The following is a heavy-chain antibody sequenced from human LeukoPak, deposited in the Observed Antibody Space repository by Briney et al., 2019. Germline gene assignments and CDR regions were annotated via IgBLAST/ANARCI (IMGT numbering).Heavy chain of an antibody. V-gene: IGHV3-23*01. Sequence: GGSLRLSCAASGFTFSSYAMSWVRQAPGKGLEWVSAISGSGGSTYYADPVKGRFTISRDNSKNTLYLQMNSLRAEDTAVYYCAKDYPYGDYGFLYYFDYWGQGTLVTVSS. CDR1: GFTFSSYA. CDR2: ISGSGGST. D-gene: IGHD4-17*01. J-gene: IGHJ4*02. CDR3: AKDYPYGDYGFLYYFDY.